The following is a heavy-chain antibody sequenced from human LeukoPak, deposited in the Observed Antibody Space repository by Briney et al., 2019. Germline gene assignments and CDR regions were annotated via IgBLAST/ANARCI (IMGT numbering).Heavy chain of an antibody. CDR3: ARGGSIVGATPHDTFDI. CDR1: GGAISFYY. CDR2: MYYSGST. V-gene: IGHV4-59*01. D-gene: IGHD1-26*01. J-gene: IGHJ3*02. Sequence: SETLSLTCTVSGGAISFYYWSWIRQPPGKGLDWIAYMYYSGSTNYNPSLKSRVTISVDTSKNQFSLKLSSVTAADTAVYYCARGGSIVGATPHDTFDIWGQGTMDTVSS.